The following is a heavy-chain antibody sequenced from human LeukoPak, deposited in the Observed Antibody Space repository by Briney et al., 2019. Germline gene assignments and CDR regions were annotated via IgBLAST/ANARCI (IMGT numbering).Heavy chain of an antibody. Sequence: SETLSLTCAVYGGSFSGYYWSWIRQPPGKGLEWIGEINHSGSTNYNPSLKSRVTISVDTSKNQFSLKLSFVTAADTAVYYCASRYYDFWSGYISRFDPWGQGTLVTVSS. CDR2: INHSGST. J-gene: IGHJ5*02. D-gene: IGHD3-3*01. CDR1: GGSFSGYY. V-gene: IGHV4-34*01. CDR3: ASRYYDFWSGYISRFDP.